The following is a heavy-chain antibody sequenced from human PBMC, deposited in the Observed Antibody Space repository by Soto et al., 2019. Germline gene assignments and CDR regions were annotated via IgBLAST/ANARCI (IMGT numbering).Heavy chain of an antibody. CDR2: ISAYNGNT. J-gene: IGHJ4*02. Sequence: ASVKVSCKASGYTFTSYGISWVRQAPGQGLEWMGRISAYNGNTNYAQKLQGRVTMTTDTSTSTAYMELRSLRSDDTAVYYCAKDNLYYYDSSGYNYWGQGTLVTVSS. V-gene: IGHV1-18*01. CDR1: GYTFTSYG. D-gene: IGHD3-22*01. CDR3: AKDNLYYYDSSGYNY.